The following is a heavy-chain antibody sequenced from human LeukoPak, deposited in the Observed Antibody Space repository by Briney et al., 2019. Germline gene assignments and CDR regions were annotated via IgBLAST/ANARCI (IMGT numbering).Heavy chain of an antibody. J-gene: IGHJ5*02. V-gene: IGHV4-59*01. Sequence: SETLSLTCIVSGGSISSYYWSWIRQPPGKGLEWIGYIYYSGSTNYNPSLKSRVTISVDTSKNQFSLKLSSVTAADTAVYYCAREPKSTPERFLEWNGGGWFDPWGQGTLVTVSS. CDR1: GGSISSYY. CDR3: AREPKSTPERFLEWNGGGWFDP. CDR2: IYYSGST. D-gene: IGHD3-3*01.